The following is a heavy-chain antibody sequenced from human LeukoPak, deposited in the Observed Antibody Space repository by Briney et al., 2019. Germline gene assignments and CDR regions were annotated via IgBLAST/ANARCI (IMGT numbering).Heavy chain of an antibody. CDR2: IRQDGGEK. D-gene: IGHD6-13*01. V-gene: IGHV3-7*01. CDR1: GFTFSSYW. J-gene: IGHJ4*01. Sequence: GGSLRLSCAVSGFTFSSYWMNWVRQAPGKGLEWVASIRQDGGEKSYVDSVKGRFTISRDNTKNSLYLQMSSLRAEDSAVYYCARDGTAAGLYFDLWGQGTLVTVSS. CDR3: ARDGTAAGLYFDL.